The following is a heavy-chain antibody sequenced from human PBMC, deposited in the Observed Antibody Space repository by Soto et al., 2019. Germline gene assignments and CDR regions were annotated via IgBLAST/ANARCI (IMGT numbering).Heavy chain of an antibody. J-gene: IGHJ4*02. CDR1: GYTFTSYA. Sequence: ASVKVSCNASGYTFTSYAMHWVRQAPGQRLEWMGWINAGNGNTKYSQKFQGRVTITRDTSASTAYMELSSLRSEDTAVYYCARYFDWLLYDYWGQGTLVTVSS. D-gene: IGHD3-9*01. CDR2: INAGNGNT. CDR3: ARYFDWLLYDY. V-gene: IGHV1-3*01.